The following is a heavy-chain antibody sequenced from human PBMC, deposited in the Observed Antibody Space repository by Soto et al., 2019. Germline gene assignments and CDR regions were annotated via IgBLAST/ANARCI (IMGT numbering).Heavy chain of an antibody. CDR2: IDPSDSYT. J-gene: IGHJ6*02. V-gene: IGHV5-10-1*01. Sequence: GESLKISFKGSGYSFTSYWISWVRQMPGKGLEWMGRIDPSDSYTNYSPSFQGHVTISADKSISTAYLQWSSLKASDTAMYYCARLTYDSSGYSQYMDVWGQGTTVTVSS. D-gene: IGHD3-22*01. CDR1: GYSFTSYW. CDR3: ARLTYDSSGYSQYMDV.